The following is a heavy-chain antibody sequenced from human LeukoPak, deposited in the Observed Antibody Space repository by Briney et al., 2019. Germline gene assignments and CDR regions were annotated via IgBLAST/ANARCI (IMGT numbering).Heavy chain of an antibody. CDR1: GFTFSSYW. V-gene: IGHV3-74*01. J-gene: IGHJ4*02. Sequence: GGSLRLSCAASGFTFSSYWMHWVRQGPGKGLVWVAHINDDGTTTGYAEFAEGRFTISRDDAKNTLYLQISSLRAEDTALYYCTRGGFYYDSSGYFPHFFDSWGQGTLVTVSS. CDR3: TRGGFYYDSSGYFPHFFDS. D-gene: IGHD3-22*01. CDR2: INDDGTTT.